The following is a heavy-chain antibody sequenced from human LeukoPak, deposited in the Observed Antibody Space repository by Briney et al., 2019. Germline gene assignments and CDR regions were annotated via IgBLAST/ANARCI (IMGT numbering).Heavy chain of an antibody. CDR2: INQSGST. D-gene: IGHD3-22*01. CDR1: GGSLSPYY. V-gene: IGHV4-34*01. Sequence: QTLSLTCSVSGGSLSPYYWSWLRPPPGGGLEWLGEINQSGSTNYNPSLKSRVTISVEKFKNQFSLEVTSVTAADTAIYYCATLGGLYYESHGYPDFDHWGQGTLVTVSS. CDR3: ATLGGLYYESHGYPDFDH. J-gene: IGHJ4*02.